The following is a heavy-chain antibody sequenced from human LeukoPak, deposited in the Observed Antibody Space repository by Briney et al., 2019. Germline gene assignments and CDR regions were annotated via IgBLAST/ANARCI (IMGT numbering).Heavy chain of an antibody. V-gene: IGHV3-7*01. Sequence: GGSLRLSCAASGFTFSSYWMSWVRQAPGKGLEWVGNIKQDGSDKNYMDSVKGRFTISRDNAKNSLYLQMNSLRAEDTAVYYCARASSSWYNWFDPWGQGTLVTVSS. D-gene: IGHD6-13*01. CDR1: GFTFSSYW. CDR3: ARASSSWYNWFDP. CDR2: IKQDGSDK. J-gene: IGHJ5*02.